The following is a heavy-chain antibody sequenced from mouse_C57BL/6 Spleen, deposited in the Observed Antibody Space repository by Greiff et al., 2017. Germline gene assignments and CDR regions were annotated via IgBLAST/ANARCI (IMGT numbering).Heavy chain of an antibody. Sequence: VQLQQPGAELVLPGASVKLSCKASGYTFTSYWMPWVKQRPGQGLEWIGEIDPSDSYTNYNQKFKGKSTLTVDKSSSTAYMQLSSLTSEDSAVYYCARSYDGYYGGFAYWGQGTLVTVSA. CDR1: GYTFTSYW. J-gene: IGHJ3*01. V-gene: IGHV1-69*01. CDR3: ARSYDGYYGGFAY. CDR2: IDPSDSYT. D-gene: IGHD2-3*01.